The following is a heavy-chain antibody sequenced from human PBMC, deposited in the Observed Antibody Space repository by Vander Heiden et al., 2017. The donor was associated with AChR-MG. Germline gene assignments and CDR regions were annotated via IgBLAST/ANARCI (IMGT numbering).Heavy chain of an antibody. V-gene: IGHV3-23*01. Sequence: EVQLLESGGGLVQLGGSLRLSCAASGFPFSCSSMGWVRQAPGKGLEWVSAISGSGGSTYYADSVKGRFTISRDNSKNTLYLQMNSLRAEDTAVYYCAKVAVPWGDSSGYSSFDYWGQGTLVTVSS. D-gene: IGHD3-22*01. CDR3: AKVAVPWGDSSGYSSFDY. J-gene: IGHJ4*02. CDR2: ISGSGGST. CDR1: GFPFSCSS.